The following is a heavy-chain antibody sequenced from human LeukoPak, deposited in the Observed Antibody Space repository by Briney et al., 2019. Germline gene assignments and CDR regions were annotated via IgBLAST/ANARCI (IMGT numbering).Heavy chain of an antibody. CDR3: ARATGSSSWTPPGY. V-gene: IGHV1-8*01. CDR1: GYTFTSYD. J-gene: IGHJ4*02. D-gene: IGHD6-13*01. CDR2: MNPNSGNT. Sequence: ASVKVSCKASGYTFTSYDINWVRQATGQGLEWMGWMNPNSGNTGYAQKFQGRVTMTTNTSISTAYMELSSLRSEDTAGYFCARATGSSSWTPPGYWGQGTLVTVSS.